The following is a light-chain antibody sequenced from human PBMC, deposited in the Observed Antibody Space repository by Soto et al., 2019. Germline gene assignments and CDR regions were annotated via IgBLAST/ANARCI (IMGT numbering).Light chain of an antibody. J-gene: IGKJ5*01. CDR1: QSVSSD. CDR2: GAS. Sequence: EIVMTQSPATLSVSPGERATLSCRASQSVSSDLAWYHQKPGQAPRLLIYGASTRATGIPARFSGSGSGTDFTLTINRLEPEDFALYYCQQYGSSPPTFGQGTRLEIK. V-gene: IGKV3-15*01. CDR3: QQYGSSPPT.